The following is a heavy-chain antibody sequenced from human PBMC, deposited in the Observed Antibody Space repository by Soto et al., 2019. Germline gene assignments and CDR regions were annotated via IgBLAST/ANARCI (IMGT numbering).Heavy chain of an antibody. Sequence: EVQLLESGGGLVQPGGSLRLSCAASGFTFNNYAMNWVRQAPGKGLEWVSGLNGAGGNTYYADSVKGRFTISRDNSKNTLYPQMNSLRAEDTAIYYCAKAYSSSWPNNWFDPWGQGTLVTVSS. D-gene: IGHD6-13*01. CDR3: AKAYSSSWPNNWFDP. J-gene: IGHJ5*02. V-gene: IGHV3-23*01. CDR1: GFTFNNYA. CDR2: LNGAGGNT.